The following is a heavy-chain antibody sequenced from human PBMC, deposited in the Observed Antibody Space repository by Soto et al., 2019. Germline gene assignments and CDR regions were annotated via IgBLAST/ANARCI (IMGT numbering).Heavy chain of an antibody. V-gene: IGHV4-34*01. CDR1: GGSFSGYY. D-gene: IGHD2-15*01. CDR3: AIDLGECSGGSRYSTFGY. Sequence: SETLSLTCAVYGGSFSGYYWSWIRQPPGKGLEWIGEINHSGSTNYNPSLKSRVTISVDTSKNQFSLKLSSVTAADTAVYYCAIDLGECSGGSRYSTFGYWGQGTLVTVSS. CDR2: INHSGST. J-gene: IGHJ4*02.